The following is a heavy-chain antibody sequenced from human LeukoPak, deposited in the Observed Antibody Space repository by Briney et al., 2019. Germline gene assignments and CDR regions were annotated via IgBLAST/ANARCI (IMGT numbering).Heavy chain of an antibody. Sequence: PSETLSLTCIVSGGSISSSIYYWAWVRQPPGKGLEWIGTVLYNGATQYSPSLRSRVTISIDTSTNQFSLKLTSVTAADTAVYYCARRALRQQVVDTDIWGQGTMVTVSS. CDR2: VLYNGAT. V-gene: IGHV4-39*07. CDR1: GGSISSSIYY. D-gene: IGHD6-13*01. J-gene: IGHJ3*02. CDR3: ARRALRQQVVDTDI.